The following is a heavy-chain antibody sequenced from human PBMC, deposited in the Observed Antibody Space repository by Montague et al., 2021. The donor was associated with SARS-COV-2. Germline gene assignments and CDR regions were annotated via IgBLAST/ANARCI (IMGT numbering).Heavy chain of an antibody. D-gene: IGHD3-9*01. Sequence: SETLSLTCTVSGGSISSYYWSWIRQPPGKGLEWIGDINHSGSTNYNPSLKSRVTISVDTSKNQFSLKLSSVTAADTAVFYCVRGGYSDWLLPFESWGQGTLVTVSS. CDR3: VRGGYSDWLLPFES. CDR1: GGSISSYY. CDR2: INHSGST. J-gene: IGHJ4*02. V-gene: IGHV4-59*04.